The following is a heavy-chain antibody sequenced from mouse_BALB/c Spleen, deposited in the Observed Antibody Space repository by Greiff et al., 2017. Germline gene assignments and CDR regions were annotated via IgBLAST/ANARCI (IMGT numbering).Heavy chain of an antibody. D-gene: IGHD2-4*01. V-gene: IGHV5-4*02. CDR1: GFTFSDYY. CDR2: ISDGGSYT. CDR3: AREPMIRGFAY. J-gene: IGHJ3*01. Sequence: EVKLVESGGGLVKPGGSLKLSCAASGFTFSDYYMYWVRQTPEKRLEWVATISDGGSYTYYPDSVKGRFTISRDNAKNNLYLQMSSLKSEDTAMYYCAREPMIRGFAYWGQGTLVTVSA.